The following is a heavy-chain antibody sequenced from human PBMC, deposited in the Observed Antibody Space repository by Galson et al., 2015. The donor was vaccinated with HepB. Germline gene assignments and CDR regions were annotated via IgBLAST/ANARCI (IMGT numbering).Heavy chain of an antibody. CDR1: SGSISSSSYY. D-gene: IGHD3-10*01. CDR2: IYYSGST. CDR3: AARSRYGSGSPFDY. J-gene: IGHJ4*02. V-gene: IGHV4-39*07. Sequence: SETLSLTCTVSSGSISSSSYYWGWIRQPPGKGLEWIGSIYYSGSTYYNPSLKSRVTISVDTSKNQFSLKLSSVTAADTAVYYCAARSRYGSGSPFDYWGQGTLVTVSS.